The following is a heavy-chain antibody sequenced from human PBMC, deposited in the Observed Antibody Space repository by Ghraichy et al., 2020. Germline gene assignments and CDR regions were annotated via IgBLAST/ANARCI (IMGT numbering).Heavy chain of an antibody. CDR3: ASPHMVRGVGYHY. CDR1: GGSISSSSYY. D-gene: IGHD3-10*01. Sequence: SETLSLTCTVSGGSISSSSYYWGWIRQPPGKGLEWIGSIYYSGSTYYNPSLKSRVTISVDTSKNQFSLKLSSVTAADTAVYYCASPHMVRGVGYHYWGQGTLVTVSS. V-gene: IGHV4-39*01. J-gene: IGHJ4*02. CDR2: IYYSGST.